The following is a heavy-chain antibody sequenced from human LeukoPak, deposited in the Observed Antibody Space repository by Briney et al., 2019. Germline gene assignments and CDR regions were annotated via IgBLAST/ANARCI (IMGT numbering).Heavy chain of an antibody. CDR2: IYHSGST. V-gene: IGHV4-38-2*02. Sequence: SETLSLTCAVSGYSISSGYYWGWIRQPPGKGLEWIGSIYHSGSTYYNPSLKSRVTISVDTSKNQFSLKLSSVTAADTAVYYCARDYRSGSFHFDYWGQGTLVTASA. CDR3: ARDYRSGSFHFDY. D-gene: IGHD3-10*01. CDR1: GYSISSGYY. J-gene: IGHJ4*02.